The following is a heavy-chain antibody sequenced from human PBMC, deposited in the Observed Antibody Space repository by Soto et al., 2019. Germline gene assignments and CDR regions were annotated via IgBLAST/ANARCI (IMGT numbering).Heavy chain of an antibody. CDR1: GGSISSGDYY. V-gene: IGHV4-30-4*01. CDR3: ASDRLGAVAPTGCFAP. Sequence: QVQLQESGPGLVKPSQTLSLTCTVSGGSISSGDYYWSWIRQPPGKGLEWIGYIYHSGSTYSNPLIQSPFTRAEDTSHNQCSMKLSSVTAADTAVYYCASDRLGAVAPTGCFAPWCQGAPVAVSS. D-gene: IGHD6-19*01. CDR2: IYHSGST. J-gene: IGHJ5*02.